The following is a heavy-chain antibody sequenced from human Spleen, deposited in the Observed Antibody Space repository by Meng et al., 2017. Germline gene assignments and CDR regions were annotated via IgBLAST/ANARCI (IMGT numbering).Heavy chain of an antibody. CDR3: VRRINTYGGWFDP. CDR1: GGSISSNSYH. D-gene: IGHD3-16*01. CDR2: IDYSGTT. Sequence: QMKLQESGPGLVKPSETLSLTCTVSGGSISSNSYHWGWVRQPPGEGLEWIANIDYSGTTYYNPSLQSRVIISADTANNQFSLKLTTVTAADTAAYYCVRRINTYGGWFDPWGQGILVTVSS. V-gene: IGHV4-39*01. J-gene: IGHJ5*02.